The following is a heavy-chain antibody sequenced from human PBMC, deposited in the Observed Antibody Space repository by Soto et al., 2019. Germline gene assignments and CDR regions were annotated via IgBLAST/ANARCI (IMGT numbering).Heavy chain of an antibody. D-gene: IGHD1-1*01. Sequence: AAVKVCCKESGGTFRDSTINWVRQAPGQRLEWMGGIIPIFDTANYAEKFQGRVTITADESTSTSFMEVSSLRSEDTAVYYCARNGTLTGYSYGMDVWGQGTMVPVSP. CDR3: ARNGTLTGYSYGMDV. V-gene: IGHV1-69*01. CDR1: GGTFRDST. J-gene: IGHJ6*01. CDR2: IIPIFDTA.